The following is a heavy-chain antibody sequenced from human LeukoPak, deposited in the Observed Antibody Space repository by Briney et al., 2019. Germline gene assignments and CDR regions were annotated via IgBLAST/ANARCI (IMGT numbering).Heavy chain of an antibody. CDR2: ISSSSSYI. CDR1: GFTFSSYS. CDR3: ARDIAVAGTRSLDY. Sequence: GGSLRLSCAASGFTFSSYSMNWVRQAPGKGLEWVSSISSSSSYIYYADSVKGRFTISRDNAKNSLYLQMNSLRAEDTAVYYCARDIAVAGTRSLDYWGQGTLVTVSS. V-gene: IGHV3-21*01. D-gene: IGHD6-19*01. J-gene: IGHJ4*02.